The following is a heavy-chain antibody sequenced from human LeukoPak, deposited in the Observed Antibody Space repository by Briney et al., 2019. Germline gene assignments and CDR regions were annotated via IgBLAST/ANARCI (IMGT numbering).Heavy chain of an antibody. V-gene: IGHV1-46*01. Sequence: ASVKVSCKASGYTFTSYYMHWVRQAPGQGLEWVGIINPSGGSTSYAQKFQGRVTMTRDTSTSTVYMELSSLRSDDTAVYYCARGGGVVAGNLGGGYWGQGTLVTVSS. CDR2: INPSGGST. J-gene: IGHJ4*02. CDR1: GYTFTSYY. CDR3: ARGGGVVAGNLGGGY. D-gene: IGHD6-19*01.